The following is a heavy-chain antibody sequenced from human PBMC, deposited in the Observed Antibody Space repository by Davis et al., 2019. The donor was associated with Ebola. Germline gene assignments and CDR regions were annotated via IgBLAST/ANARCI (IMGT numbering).Heavy chain of an antibody. CDR1: GYTFTAYY. V-gene: IGHV1-46*03. CDR2: VNPIGGIT. Sequence: ASVKVSCKASGYTFTAYYMHWVRQAPGQGLEWMGVVNPIGGITTFAQKFQGRVTMTRDTSTSTVYMELSSLRSEDTALYYCTTPGGQDSGYDVFDIWGQGTMVTVSS. D-gene: IGHD5-12*01. J-gene: IGHJ3*02. CDR3: TTPGGQDSGYDVFDI.